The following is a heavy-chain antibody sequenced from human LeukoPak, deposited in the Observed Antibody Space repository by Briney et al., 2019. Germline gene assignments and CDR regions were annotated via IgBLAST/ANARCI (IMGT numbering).Heavy chain of an antibody. CDR3: ARGDYYDSSGRLLDY. Sequence: ASVKVSCKASGGTFSSYTISWVRQAPGQGLEGVGRIIPILGIANYAQKFQGRVTITADKSTSTAYMELSSLRSEVTAVYYCARGDYYDSSGRLLDYWGQGTLVTVSS. J-gene: IGHJ4*02. CDR1: GGTFSSYT. CDR2: IIPILGIA. D-gene: IGHD3-22*01. V-gene: IGHV1-69*02.